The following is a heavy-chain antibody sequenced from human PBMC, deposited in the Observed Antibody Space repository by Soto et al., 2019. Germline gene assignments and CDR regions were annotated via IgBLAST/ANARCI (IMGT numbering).Heavy chain of an antibody. D-gene: IGHD3-10*01. CDR2: IYYSGST. Sequence: SETLSLTCTVSGGSISSSSYYWGWIRQPPGKGLEWIGSIYYSGSTYYNPSLKSRVTISVDTSKNQFSLKLSSVTAADTAVYYCARTGGSGRALGFDYWGQGTLVTVSS. V-gene: IGHV4-39*01. J-gene: IGHJ4*02. CDR3: ARTGGSGRALGFDY. CDR1: GGSISSSSYY.